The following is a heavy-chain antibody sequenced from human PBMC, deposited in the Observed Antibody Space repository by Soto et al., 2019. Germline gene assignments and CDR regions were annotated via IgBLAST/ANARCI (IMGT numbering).Heavy chain of an antibody. CDR2: ISSSSSYI. CDR3: ARARGYDSFYYYGMDV. J-gene: IGHJ6*04. Sequence: GGSLRLSCAASGFTFSSYSMNWVRQAPGKGLEWVSSISSSSSYIYYADSVKGRFTISRDNAKNSLYLQMNSLRAEDTAVYYCARARGYDSFYYYGMDVWGKGTTVNVS. V-gene: IGHV3-21*01. CDR1: GFTFSSYS. D-gene: IGHD5-12*01.